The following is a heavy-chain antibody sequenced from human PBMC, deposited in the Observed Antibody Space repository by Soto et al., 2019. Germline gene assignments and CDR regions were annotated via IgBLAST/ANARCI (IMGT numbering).Heavy chain of an antibody. D-gene: IGHD1-26*01. V-gene: IGHV2-5*02. CDR2: IYWDDEQ. J-gene: IGHJ3*02. Sequence: QITLKESGPTLVKRTQTLTLTRTFSGFSLSDNGVGVGWIRQPPGKALEWLALIYWDDEQIYSPSLKTRLTITKDTSKNQVLLTMTNMDPVDTATYYCAHRLTWDAFDIWGQGTMVTVSS. CDR3: AHRLTWDAFDI. CDR1: GFSLSDNGVG.